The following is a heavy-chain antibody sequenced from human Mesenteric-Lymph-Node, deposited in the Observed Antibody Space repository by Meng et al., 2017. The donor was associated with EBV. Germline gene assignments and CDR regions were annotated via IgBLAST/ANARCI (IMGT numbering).Heavy chain of an antibody. J-gene: IGHJ5*02. D-gene: IGHD2-15*01. Sequence: QVLRQDSGPVLVKLTQPLSLTCALSGGSISTGGHYWTWIRQPPGKGLVWIAYIYYTGTTYYNPSLKSRVTISVDTSKNQFSLKLNSVTAADTAVYYCARGIADSWFDPWGQGALVTVSS. V-gene: IGHV4-30-4*01. CDR3: ARGIADSWFDP. CDR2: IYYTGTT. CDR1: GGSISTGGHY.